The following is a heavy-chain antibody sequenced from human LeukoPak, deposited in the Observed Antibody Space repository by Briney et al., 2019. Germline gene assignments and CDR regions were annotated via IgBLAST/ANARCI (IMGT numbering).Heavy chain of an antibody. CDR2: ISGSGGST. J-gene: IGHJ5*02. CDR3: AKDGLNSIAAAVWFDP. CDR1: GFTFSSYA. Sequence: GGSLRLSCAASGFTFSSYAMSWVRQAPGKGLEWVSAISGSGGSTYYADSVKGRFTISRDNSKNTLYLQMNSLRAEDTAVHYCAKDGLNSIAAAVWFDPWGQGTLVTVSS. D-gene: IGHD6-13*01. V-gene: IGHV3-23*01.